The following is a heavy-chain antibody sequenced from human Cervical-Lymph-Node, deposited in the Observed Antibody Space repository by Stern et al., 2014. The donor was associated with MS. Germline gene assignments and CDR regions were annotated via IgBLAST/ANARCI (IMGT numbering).Heavy chain of an antibody. CDR3: ATGRCLQKWVHFDY. J-gene: IGHJ4*02. D-gene: IGHD5-24*01. V-gene: IGHV1-69*01. CDR2: VLPIFGTG. CDR1: GGTFSSYA. Sequence: QVQLVQSGAEVKKPGSSVKVSCKASGGTFSSYAISWVRQAPGQGLEWVGGVLPIFGTGKHAQTFHGRRTITADESTSTAYMELSSLRSEDTAVYYCATGRCLQKWVHFDYWGQGTLVTVSS.